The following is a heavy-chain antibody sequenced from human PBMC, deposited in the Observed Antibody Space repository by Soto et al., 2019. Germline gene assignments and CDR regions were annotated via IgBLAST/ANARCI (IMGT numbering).Heavy chain of an antibody. J-gene: IGHJ6*02. CDR3: ARLGTPYYYYGMDV. Sequence: SVTLSLTCTVSGGSISSSSYYWGWIRQPPGKGLEWIGSIYYSGSTYYNPSLKSRVTISVGTSKNQFSLKLSSVTAADTAVYYCARLGTPYYYYGMDVWGQGTTVTVSS. D-gene: IGHD1-1*01. CDR1: GGSISSSSYY. CDR2: IYYSGST. V-gene: IGHV4-39*01.